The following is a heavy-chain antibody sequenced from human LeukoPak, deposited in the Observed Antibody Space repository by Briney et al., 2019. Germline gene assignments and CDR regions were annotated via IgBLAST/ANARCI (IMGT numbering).Heavy chain of an antibody. CDR2: IRYDGSNK. CDR3: AKDRDNTGWYGDY. CDR1: GFTFSLYG. J-gene: IGHJ4*02. V-gene: IGHV3-30*02. D-gene: IGHD6-19*01. Sequence: PGGSLRLSCTASGFTFSLYGMHWVRQAPGKWLEWVAFIRYDGSNKYYADSLKGRFTISRDNSKNTLYLQMNSLRAEDTAVYYCAKDRDNTGWYGDYWGQGTLLTVSS.